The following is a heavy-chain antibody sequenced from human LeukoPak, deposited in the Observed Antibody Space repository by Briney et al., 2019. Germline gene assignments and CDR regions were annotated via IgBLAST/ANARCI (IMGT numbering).Heavy chain of an antibody. CDR2: INSDGSGT. V-gene: IGHV3-74*01. D-gene: IGHD4-17*01. CDR1: GFTFNSYW. CDR3: TFSSYGDHRGVDAFDI. Sequence: GGSLRLSCAASGFTFNSYWMHWVRQAPGKGLVWVSRINSDGSGTSDADFVKGRFTISRDNSKNTLYLQMNSLRAEDTAVYYCTFSSYGDHRGVDAFDIWGQGTMVTVSS. J-gene: IGHJ3*02.